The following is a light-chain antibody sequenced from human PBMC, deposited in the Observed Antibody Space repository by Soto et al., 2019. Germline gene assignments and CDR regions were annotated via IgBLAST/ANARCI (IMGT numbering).Light chain of an antibody. Sequence: IVMTQSPTTLSVSPGEGATLSCRATQSVGGNLAWYQQKPGQAPRLLIYGASTRATGIPARFSGSGSGTEFTLTISSLQSEDFAVYYCQQYNNKWSFGQGTKVEIK. J-gene: IGKJ1*01. CDR3: QQYNNKWS. V-gene: IGKV3-15*01. CDR1: QSVGGN. CDR2: GAS.